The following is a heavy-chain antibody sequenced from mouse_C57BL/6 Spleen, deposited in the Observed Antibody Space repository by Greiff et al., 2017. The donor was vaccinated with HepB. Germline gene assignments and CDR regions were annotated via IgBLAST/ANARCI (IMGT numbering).Heavy chain of an antibody. J-gene: IGHJ2*01. D-gene: IGHD2-4*01. V-gene: IGHV1-74*01. CDR2: IHPSDSDT. Sequence: VQLQQPGAELVKPGASVKVSCKASGYTFTSYWMHWVKQRTGQGLEWIGRIHPSDSDTNYNQKFKGKATLTVDKSSSTAYMQLSSLTSEDSAVYYCEIYYDYDGYYFDYWGQGTTLTVSS. CDR1: GYTFTSYW. CDR3: EIYYDYDGYYFDY.